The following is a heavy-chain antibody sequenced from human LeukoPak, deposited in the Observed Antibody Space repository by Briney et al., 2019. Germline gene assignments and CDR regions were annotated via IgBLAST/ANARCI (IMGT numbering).Heavy chain of an antibody. V-gene: IGHV3-21*01. CDR2: ISSSSSYI. J-gene: IGHJ4*02. Sequence: GGYLRLSCAASGFTFSSYSMNWVRQAPGKGLEWVSSISSSSSYIYYADSVKGRFTISRDNAKNSLYLQMNSLRAEDTAVYYCAREGVYCSSTSCYNYWGQGTLVTVSS. CDR3: AREGVYCSSTSCYNY. D-gene: IGHD2-2*02. CDR1: GFTFSSYS.